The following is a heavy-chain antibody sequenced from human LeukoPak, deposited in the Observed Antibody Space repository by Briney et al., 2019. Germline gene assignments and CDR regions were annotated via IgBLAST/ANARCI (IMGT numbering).Heavy chain of an antibody. Sequence: SETLSLTCTVSGGSISSGGYYWSWNRQHPGKGLEWIGYIYYSGSTYYNPSLKSRVTISVDTSKNQFSLKLSSVTAADTAVYYCATGEVAAAGTLAFDIWGQGTMVTVSS. V-gene: IGHV4-31*03. D-gene: IGHD6-13*01. CDR3: ATGEVAAAGTLAFDI. J-gene: IGHJ3*02. CDR1: GGSISSGGYY. CDR2: IYYSGST.